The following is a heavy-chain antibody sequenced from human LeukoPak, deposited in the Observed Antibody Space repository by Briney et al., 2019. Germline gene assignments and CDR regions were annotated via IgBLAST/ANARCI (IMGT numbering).Heavy chain of an antibody. D-gene: IGHD1-26*01. J-gene: IGHJ6*03. CDR1: GYTLSELS. V-gene: IGHV1-24*01. Sequence: ASVKASCKVSGYTLSELSMHWVRQAPGKGLEWMGSFDREEGKTIDAQKFQGRVTMTEDTSTDTAYMELSSLRSEDTAVYYCATGVGPTHPHYYYSYMGVWGKGTTVTVSS. CDR3: ATGVGPTHPHYYYSYMGV. CDR2: FDREEGKT.